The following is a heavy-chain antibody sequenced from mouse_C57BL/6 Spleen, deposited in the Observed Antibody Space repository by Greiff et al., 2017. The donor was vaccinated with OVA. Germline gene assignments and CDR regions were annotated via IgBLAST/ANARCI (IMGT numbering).Heavy chain of an antibody. CDR2: IYPGDGDT. CDR3: AHGYYGSSYFDY. J-gene: IGHJ2*01. CDR1: GYAFSSSW. Sequence: VKLQESGPELVKPGASVKISCKASGYAFSSSWMNWVKQRPGKGLEWIGRIYPGDGDTNYNGKFKGKATLTADKSSSTAYMQLSSLTSEDSAVYFCAHGYYGSSYFDYWGQGTTLTVSS. V-gene: IGHV1-82*01. D-gene: IGHD1-1*01.